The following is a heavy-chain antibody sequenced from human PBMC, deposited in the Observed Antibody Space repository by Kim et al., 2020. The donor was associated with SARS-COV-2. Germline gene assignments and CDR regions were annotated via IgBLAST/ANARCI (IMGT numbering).Heavy chain of an antibody. CDR3: AREMMAAAGDAFDI. Sequence: SETLSLTCTVSGGSVSSGSYYWSWIRQPPGKGLEWIGYIYYSGSTNYNPSLKSRVTISVDTSKNQFSLKLSSVTAADTAVYYCAREMMAAAGDAFDIWGQGTMVTVSS. V-gene: IGHV4-61*01. D-gene: IGHD6-13*01. J-gene: IGHJ3*02. CDR1: GGSVSSGSYY. CDR2: IYYSGST.